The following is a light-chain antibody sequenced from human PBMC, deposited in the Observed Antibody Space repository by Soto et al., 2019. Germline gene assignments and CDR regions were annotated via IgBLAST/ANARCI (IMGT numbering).Light chain of an antibody. CDR3: QQYYVIPGT. CDR1: QSVLYNSNNKNY. J-gene: IGKJ4*01. V-gene: IGKV4-1*01. CDR2: WAS. Sequence: DIVMTQSPDSLAVSLGERSTINCKSSQSVLYNSNNKNYLAWYQQKPGQPPKLLFYWASARESGVPDRFSGSGSGTDFTLTISSLQAEDVAISHCQQYYVIPGTFGGGTKVEIK.